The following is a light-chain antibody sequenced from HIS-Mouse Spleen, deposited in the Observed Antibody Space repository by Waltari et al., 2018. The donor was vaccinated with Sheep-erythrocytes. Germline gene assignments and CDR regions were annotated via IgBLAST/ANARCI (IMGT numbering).Light chain of an antibody. Sequence: QSALTQPRSVSGSPGQSVTISCPGPSSDGGGYNHYPWYQQHPGKAPKLMIYDVSKRPSGVPDRFSGSKSGNTASLTISGLQAEDEADYYCCSYAGSYTYVFGTGTKVTVL. CDR2: DVS. V-gene: IGLV2-11*02. CDR1: SSDGGGYNH. CDR3: CSYAGSYTYV. J-gene: IGLJ1*01.